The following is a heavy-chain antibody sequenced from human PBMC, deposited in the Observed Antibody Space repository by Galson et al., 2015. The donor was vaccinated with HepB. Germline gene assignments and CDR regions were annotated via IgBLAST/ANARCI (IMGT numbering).Heavy chain of an antibody. CDR1: GYTFTSYY. CDR3: ARGDGAPYSSSSYWFDP. D-gene: IGHD6-6*01. J-gene: IGHJ5*02. Sequence: SVKVSCKASGYTFTSYYMHWVRQAPGQGLEWMGIINPSGGSTSYAQKFQGRVTMTRDTSTSTVYMELSSLRSEDTAVYYCARGDGAPYSSSSYWFDPWGQGTLVTVSS. CDR2: INPSGGST. V-gene: IGHV1-46*01.